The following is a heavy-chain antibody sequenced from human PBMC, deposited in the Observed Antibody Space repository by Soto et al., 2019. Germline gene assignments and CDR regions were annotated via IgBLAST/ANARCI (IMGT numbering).Heavy chain of an antibody. D-gene: IGHD3-22*01. Sequence: QMQLVESGGGVVQPGNSLRLSCAASGFIFSNYAMHWVRQAPGKGLEWVALISYDGRYIYYADSVKGRFAISRDNSKKTVELLMNSLRREDTAVYYCARGRYLDSSDYWVANLPFDHWGLGTLVTVSS. CDR2: ISYDGRYI. CDR1: GFIFSNYA. CDR3: ARGRYLDSSDYWVANLPFDH. V-gene: IGHV3-30*03. J-gene: IGHJ4*02.